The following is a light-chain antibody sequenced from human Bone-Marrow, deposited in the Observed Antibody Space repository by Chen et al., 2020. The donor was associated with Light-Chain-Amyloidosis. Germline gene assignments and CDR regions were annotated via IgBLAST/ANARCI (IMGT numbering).Light chain of an antibody. V-gene: IGLV2-8*01. CDR3: CSYAVASWV. CDR1: NSDVGRYDY. Sequence: QSALTQPPSAAGAPGQSVTISCTETNSDVGRYDYVSWYQQHPGKAPKFLIYEVIKLSSGVPARFSGSKSGNTASLTVSGLQAEYEADYYCCSYAVASWVFGGGTKLSVL. CDR2: EVI. J-gene: IGLJ3*02.